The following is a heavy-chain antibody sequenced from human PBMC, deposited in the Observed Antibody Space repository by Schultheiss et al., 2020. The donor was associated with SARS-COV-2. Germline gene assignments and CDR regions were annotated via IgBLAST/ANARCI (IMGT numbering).Heavy chain of an antibody. J-gene: IGHJ4*02. Sequence: GESLKISCAASGFTFSSYAMSWVRQAPGKGLEWVSAISGSGGSTYYADSVKGRFTISRDNSKNTLYLQMNSLRAEDTAVYYCAKDIVVVPAAILDLWGQGTLVTVSS. D-gene: IGHD2-2*01. CDR3: AKDIVVVPAAILDL. CDR1: GFTFSSYA. V-gene: IGHV3-23*01. CDR2: ISGSGGST.